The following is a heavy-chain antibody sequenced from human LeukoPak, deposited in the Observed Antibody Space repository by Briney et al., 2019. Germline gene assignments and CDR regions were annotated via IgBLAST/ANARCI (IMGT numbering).Heavy chain of an antibody. J-gene: IGHJ4*02. CDR3: AKDRVGLTTVTYFDY. D-gene: IGHD4-17*01. CDR2: ISGSGGST. Sequence: GGSLRLSCAASGFTFSSYAMSWVRQAPGKGLEWVSAISGSGGSTYYADSVKGRFTISRDNSKNTLYLQMNSLRAEDTAVYYCAKDRVGLTTVTYFDYWGQGTLVTVSS. CDR1: GFTFSSYA. V-gene: IGHV3-23*01.